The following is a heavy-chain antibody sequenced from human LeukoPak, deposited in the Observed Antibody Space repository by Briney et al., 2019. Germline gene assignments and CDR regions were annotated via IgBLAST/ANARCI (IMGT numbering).Heavy chain of an antibody. CDR2: IIPIFGTA. CDR1: GGTFSSYA. CDR3: ATTAVAGFDY. D-gene: IGHD6-19*01. V-gene: IGHV1-69*13. Sequence: ASVKVSCKASGGTFSSYAISWVRQAPGQGLEWMGGIIPIFGTANYAQKFQGRVTITAGESTSTAYMELSSLRSEDTAVYYCATTAVAGFDYWGQGTLVTVSS. J-gene: IGHJ4*02.